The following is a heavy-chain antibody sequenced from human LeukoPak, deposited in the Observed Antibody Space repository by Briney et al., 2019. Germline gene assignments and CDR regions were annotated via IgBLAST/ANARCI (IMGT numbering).Heavy chain of an antibody. CDR2: IYYSGST. Sequence: SETLSLTCTVSGGSISSYYWSWIRQPPGKGLEWIGYIYYSGSTYYNPSLKSRVTISVDTSKNQFSLKLSSVTAADTAVYYCARDIDSYGYDYWGQGTLVTVSS. CDR1: GGSISSYY. CDR3: ARDIDSYGYDY. J-gene: IGHJ4*02. V-gene: IGHV4-59*12. D-gene: IGHD5-18*01.